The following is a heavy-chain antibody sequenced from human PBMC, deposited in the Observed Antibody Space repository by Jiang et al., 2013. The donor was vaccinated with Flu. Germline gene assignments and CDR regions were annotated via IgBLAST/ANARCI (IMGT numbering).Heavy chain of an antibody. CDR2: INHSGST. D-gene: IGHD1-20*01. V-gene: IGHV4-34*01. CDR1: GGSFSGYY. J-gene: IGHJ4*02. CDR3: ARHRPLTGTTSYDY. Sequence: LLKPSETLSLTCAVYGGSFSGYYWSWIRQPPGKGLEWIGEINHSGSTNYNPSLKSRVTISVDTSKNQFSLKLSSVTAADTAVYYCARHRPLTGTTSYDYWGQGTLVTVSS.